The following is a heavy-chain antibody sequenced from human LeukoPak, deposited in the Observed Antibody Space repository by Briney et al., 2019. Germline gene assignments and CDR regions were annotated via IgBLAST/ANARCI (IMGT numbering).Heavy chain of an antibody. CDR1: GYTFTGYY. J-gene: IGHJ4*02. V-gene: IGHV1-2*02. D-gene: IGHD1-14*01. CDR2: INPNSGGT. CDR3: ARSAGSTTWVEFAS. Sequence: VKVSCKASGYTFTGYYMHWVRQAPGQGLEWMGWINPNSGGTNYAQKFQVRGTMTRDTSISTAYMELSRLRSDDTAVYYCARSAGSTTWVEFASWGQGPLLPVSS.